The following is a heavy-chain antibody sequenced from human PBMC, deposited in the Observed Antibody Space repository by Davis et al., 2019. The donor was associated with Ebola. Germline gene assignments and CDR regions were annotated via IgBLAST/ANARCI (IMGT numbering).Heavy chain of an antibody. CDR1: GFTFSNAW. V-gene: IGHV3-72*01. CDR2: SRNKENRYST. J-gene: IGHJ4*02. CDR3: ITENWYRFES. Sequence: GESLKISCAASGFTFSNAWMRWVRLTPGKGLEWVGLSRNKENRYSTEYAASVGGRFTISRDNSKDSLYLQMNSLRTEDTAMYYCITENWYRFESWGQGTLVTVSS. D-gene: IGHD1/OR15-1a*01.